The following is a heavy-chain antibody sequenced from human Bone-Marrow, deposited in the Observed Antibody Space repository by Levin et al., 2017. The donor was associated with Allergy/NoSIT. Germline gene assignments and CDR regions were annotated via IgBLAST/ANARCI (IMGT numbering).Heavy chain of an antibody. V-gene: IGHV3-73*01. J-gene: IGHJ4*02. Sequence: SGESLKISCAASGFTFSASAMHWVRQASGKGLEWVGRIRSKGDSYATAYGASVKGRFSISRDDSKNTAYLQMNSLKTEDTAVYYCIPYCSGGSCYSHLTNWGQGTLVTVSS. CDR2: IRSKGDSYAT. CDR1: GFTFSASA. D-gene: IGHD2-15*01. CDR3: IPYCSGGSCYSHLTN.